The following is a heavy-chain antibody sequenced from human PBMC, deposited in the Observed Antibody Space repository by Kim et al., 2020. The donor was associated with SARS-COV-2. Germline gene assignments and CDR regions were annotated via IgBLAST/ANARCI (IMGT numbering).Heavy chain of an antibody. Sequence: PALKSRVTISVDTSKNQFSLKLSSVTAADTAVYYCARVGNSYGLYYFDYWGQGTRVTVSS. CDR3: ARVGNSYGLYYFDY. D-gene: IGHD5-18*01. V-gene: IGHV4-39*07. J-gene: IGHJ4*02.